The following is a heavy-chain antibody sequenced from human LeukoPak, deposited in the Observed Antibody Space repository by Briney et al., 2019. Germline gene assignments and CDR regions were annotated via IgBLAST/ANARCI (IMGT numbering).Heavy chain of an antibody. J-gene: IGHJ4*02. CDR3: ARDPDCSGGSCYEESAGHFDY. CDR1: GYTFTSYA. CDR2: INAGNGNT. Sequence: ASVKVSCKASGYTFTSYAMHWVRQAPGQRLEWMGRINAGNGNTKYSQKFQGRVTITRDTSASTAYMELSSLRSEDTAVYYCARDPDCSGGSCYEESAGHFDYWGQGTLVTVSS. V-gene: IGHV1-3*01. D-gene: IGHD2-15*01.